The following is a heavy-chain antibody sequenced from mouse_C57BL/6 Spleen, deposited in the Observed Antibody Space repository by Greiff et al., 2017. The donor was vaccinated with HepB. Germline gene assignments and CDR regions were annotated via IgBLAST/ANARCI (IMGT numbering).Heavy chain of an antibody. J-gene: IGHJ4*01. Sequence: EVKLVESGGGLVKPGGSLKLSCAASGFTFSDYGMHWVRQAPEKGLEWVAYISSGSSTIYYADTVKGRFTISRDNAKNNLYLQMSHLKSEDTAMYYCARERLFFYAMDYWGQGTSVTVSS. CDR1: GFTFSDYG. CDR3: ARERLFFYAMDY. CDR2: ISSGSSTI. D-gene: IGHD1-1*02. V-gene: IGHV5-17*03.